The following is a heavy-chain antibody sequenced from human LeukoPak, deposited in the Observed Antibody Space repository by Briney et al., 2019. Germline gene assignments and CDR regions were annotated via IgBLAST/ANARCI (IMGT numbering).Heavy chain of an antibody. J-gene: IGHJ4*02. CDR1: GFTFSSYA. V-gene: IGHV3-23*01. D-gene: IGHD3-10*01. CDR3: AKTHRELLWFEELSMYYFDY. CDR2: ISGSGGST. Sequence: GGSLRLSCAASGFTFSSYATSWVRQAPGKGLEWVSAISGSGGSTYYADSVKGRFTISRDNSKNTLYLQMNSLRAEDTAVYYCAKTHRELLWFEELSMYYFDYWGQGTLVTVSS.